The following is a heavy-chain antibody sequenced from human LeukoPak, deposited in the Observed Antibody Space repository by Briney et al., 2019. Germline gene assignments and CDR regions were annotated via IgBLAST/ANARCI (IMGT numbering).Heavy chain of an antibody. V-gene: IGHV5-51*01. D-gene: IGHD3-22*01. CDR2: IYPGDSDT. CDR1: GYSFTSYW. CDR3: ARSRANYDSSGYEIHPGFDY. J-gene: IGHJ4*02. Sequence: GESLKISCKGSGYSFTSYWIGWVRQMPGKGLEWMGIIYPGDSDTRYSPSFQGQVTISADKSISTAYLQWSSLKASDTAMYYCARSRANYDSSGYEIHPGFDYWGQGTLVTVSS.